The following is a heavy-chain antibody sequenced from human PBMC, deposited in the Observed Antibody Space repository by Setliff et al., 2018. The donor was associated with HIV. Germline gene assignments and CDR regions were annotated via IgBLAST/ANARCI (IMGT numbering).Heavy chain of an antibody. CDR3: ARSNPGITAGLLAY. Sequence: SETLSLTCNISGVSIPTNYWNGIRQPAGKGLEWIGRIYTTGGTNYNPAHKSRVTMSIDTSKNQISLKLNSVTAADTATYYCARSNPGITAGLLAYWGPGTLVTVSS. D-gene: IGHD6-13*01. J-gene: IGHJ4*02. CDR1: GVSIPTNY. CDR2: IYTTGGT. V-gene: IGHV4-4*07.